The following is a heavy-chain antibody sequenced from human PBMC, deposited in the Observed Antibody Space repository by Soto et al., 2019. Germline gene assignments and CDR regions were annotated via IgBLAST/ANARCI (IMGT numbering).Heavy chain of an antibody. CDR2: ISSDGSNT. CDR3: AKDTTLSPRYYFDY. CDR1: GFTFSRYA. D-gene: IGHD4-4*01. Sequence: PGGSLRLSCAASGFTFSRYAVSWVRQAPGKGLEWVAFISSDGSNTYYADSVKGRFTFSRDKSKNTLNLQMNSLRVEDTAVYYCAKDTTLSPRYYFDYWGQGTLVTVSS. V-gene: IGHV3-30*18. J-gene: IGHJ4*02.